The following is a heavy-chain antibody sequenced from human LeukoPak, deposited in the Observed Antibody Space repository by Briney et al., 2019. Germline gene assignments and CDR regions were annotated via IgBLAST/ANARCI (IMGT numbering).Heavy chain of an antibody. CDR1: GFTFSSYS. CDR3: ARAAYSSSPDY. Sequence: GGSLRLSCAASGFTFSSYSMNWARQAPGKGLEWVSYIGPGRNTMSCAHSVRGRFTVSRDNAKNSLYLQMNSLRDEDTAVYYCARAAYSSSPDYWGQGTLVTVSS. D-gene: IGHD6-13*01. J-gene: IGHJ4*02. V-gene: IGHV3-48*02. CDR2: IGPGRNTM.